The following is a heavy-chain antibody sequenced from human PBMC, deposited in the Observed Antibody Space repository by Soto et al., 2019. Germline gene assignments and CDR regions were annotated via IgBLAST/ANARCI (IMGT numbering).Heavy chain of an antibody. J-gene: IGHJ6*01. D-gene: IGHD6-13*01. CDR1: GFTFSSYA. V-gene: IGHV3-23*01. CDR3: AKASMAAAGYPDYYCGWEV. Sequence: GGSLRLSCAASGFTFSSYAMRWVRQAPGKGLEWVSAISGSGGSTYYADSVKGRFTISRDNSKNTLYLQMNSLRAEDTAVYYFAKASMAAAGYPDYYCGWEVREKETRVAVSS. CDR2: ISGSGGST.